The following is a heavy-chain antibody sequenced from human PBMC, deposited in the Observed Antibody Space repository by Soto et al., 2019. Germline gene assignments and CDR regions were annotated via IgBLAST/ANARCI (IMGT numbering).Heavy chain of an antibody. CDR3: GRSGSGGGYCYCLAY. CDR2: IYHGGSS. V-gene: IGHV4-30-2*01. D-gene: IGHD2-21*02. CDR1: GGSISSGGYS. J-gene: IGHJ4*02. Sequence: QLQLQESGSGLVKPSQTLSLTCAVSGGSISSGGYSWSWIRQAPGKGPEWIGYIYHGGSSYYNPPLESRVTMSVDRSQIQFSLKLSSVAAADTAVYYCGRSGSGGGYCYCLAYWGQGTLVTVSS.